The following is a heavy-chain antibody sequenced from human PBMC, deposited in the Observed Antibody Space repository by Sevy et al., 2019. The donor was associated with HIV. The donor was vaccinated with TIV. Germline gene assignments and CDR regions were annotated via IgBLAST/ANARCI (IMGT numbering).Heavy chain of an antibody. Sequence: ASVKVSCKASGYTFTSYYMHWVRQAPGQGLEWMGIINPSGGSTSYAQKFQGRVTMTRDTSTSTVYMELSGLRSEDTAVYYCARVPTSLNWFDPWGQGTLVTVSS. V-gene: IGHV1-46*01. CDR2: INPSGGST. J-gene: IGHJ5*02. D-gene: IGHD5-12*01. CDR1: GYTFTSYY. CDR3: ARVPTSLNWFDP.